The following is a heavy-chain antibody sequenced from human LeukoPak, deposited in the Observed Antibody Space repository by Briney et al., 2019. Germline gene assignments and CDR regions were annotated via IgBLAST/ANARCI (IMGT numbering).Heavy chain of an antibody. CDR3: ARGSSSWFDWYFDH. D-gene: IGHD6-13*01. CDR1: GGSISSYY. CDR2: IYTSGST. Sequence: SETLSLTCTVSGGSISSYYWSWIRQPAGKGLERIGRIYTSGSTNYNPSLKSRVTMSVDTSKNQFSLKLSSVTAADTAVYYCARGSSSWFDWYFDHWGRGTLVTVSS. J-gene: IGHJ2*01. V-gene: IGHV4-4*07.